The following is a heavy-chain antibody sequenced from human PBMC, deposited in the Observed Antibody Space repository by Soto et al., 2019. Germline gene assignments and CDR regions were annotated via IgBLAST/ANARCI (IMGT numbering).Heavy chain of an antibody. Sequence: ASVKVSCKASGYTFTSYGISWVRQAPGQGLEWMGWISAYNGNTNYAQKLQGRVTMTTDTSTSTAYMELRSLTPDDTAVYFCAREGFYAGSGKYSYGYSPARYYGMDVWGQGTTVTVSS. J-gene: IGHJ6*02. CDR2: ISAYNGNT. CDR3: AREGFYAGSGKYSYGYSPARYYGMDV. CDR1: GYTFTSYG. D-gene: IGHD5-18*01. V-gene: IGHV1-18*01.